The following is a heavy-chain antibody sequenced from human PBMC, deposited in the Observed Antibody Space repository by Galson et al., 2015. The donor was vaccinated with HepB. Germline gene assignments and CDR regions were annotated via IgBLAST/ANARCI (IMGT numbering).Heavy chain of an antibody. V-gene: IGHV1-3*01. D-gene: IGHD3-9*01. CDR1: GYTFTSYA. CDR2: INAGNGNT. Sequence: SVKVSCKASGYTFTSYAMHWVRQAPGQRLEWMGWINAGNGNTKYSQKFQGRVTITRDTSASTAYMELSSLRSEDTAVYYCARERLARKSWFDPWGQGTLVTVSS. CDR3: ARERLARKSWFDP. J-gene: IGHJ5*02.